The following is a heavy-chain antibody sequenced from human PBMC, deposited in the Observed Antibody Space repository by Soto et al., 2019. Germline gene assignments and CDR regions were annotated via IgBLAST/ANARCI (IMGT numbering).Heavy chain of an antibody. D-gene: IGHD3-16*01. J-gene: IGHJ4*02. CDR1: GYTFTHYG. Sequence: QVQLVQSGAEVRKPGASVKVSCKTSGYTFTHYGISWVRQAPGRGLEWVGWISAYSGKTHYAQKVQGKVTMTTDTSTSTAYLEVRSLRSDDTAVYFCARDPYLGDHQYWGQGTLVTVSS. CDR2: ISAYSGKT. CDR3: ARDPYLGDHQY. V-gene: IGHV1-18*01.